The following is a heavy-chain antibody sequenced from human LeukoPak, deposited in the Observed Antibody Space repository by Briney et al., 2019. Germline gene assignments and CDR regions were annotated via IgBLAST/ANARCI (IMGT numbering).Heavy chain of an antibody. Sequence: SETLSLTCAVYGGSFSGYYWIWIRQPPGKGLEWIGEINHSGSTNYNPSLKSRVTISVDTSKNQFSLKLSSVTAADTAVYYCARDDYGDYTSYGMDVWGQGTTVTVSS. V-gene: IGHV4-34*01. D-gene: IGHD4-17*01. J-gene: IGHJ6*02. CDR2: INHSGST. CDR1: GGSFSGYY. CDR3: ARDDYGDYTSYGMDV.